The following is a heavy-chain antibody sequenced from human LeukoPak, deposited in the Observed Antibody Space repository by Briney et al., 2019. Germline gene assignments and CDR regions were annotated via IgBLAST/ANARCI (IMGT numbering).Heavy chain of an antibody. CDR2: ISWNGGST. CDR3: ARDYGDYVYYFDY. V-gene: IGHV3-20*04. CDR1: GFTFDDYG. J-gene: IGHJ4*02. D-gene: IGHD4-17*01. Sequence: PGGSLRLSCAAPGFTFDDYGMSWVRQAPGKGLEWVSGISWNGGSTGYADSVKGRFTISRDNAKDSLYLQMNSLRAEDTALYYCARDYGDYVYYFDYWGQGTLVTVSS.